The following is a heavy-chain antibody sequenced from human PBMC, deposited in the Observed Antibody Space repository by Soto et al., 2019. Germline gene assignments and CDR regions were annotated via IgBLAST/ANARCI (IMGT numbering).Heavy chain of an antibody. CDR1: GHSCTSTW. J-gene: IGHJ4*02. Sequence: GAALKIPSKGFGHSCTSTWITLVRQGPGEGLEWMGRIEHSHLYINYRPVFQDLAPITADKSFSTAYLEWSSLNASITAMYYCARSGYCNDGGCYHLDYWGPGTLVTVSS. CDR3: ARSGYCNDGGCYHLDY. D-gene: IGHD2-15*01. CDR2: IEHSHLYI. V-gene: IGHV5-10-1*01.